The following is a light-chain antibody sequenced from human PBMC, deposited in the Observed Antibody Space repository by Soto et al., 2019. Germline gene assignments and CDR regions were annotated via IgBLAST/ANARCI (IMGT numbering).Light chain of an antibody. CDR1: SSNIGSNT. J-gene: IGLJ1*01. V-gene: IGLV1-44*01. CDR3: ATWDDRLNCYV. CDR2: NNN. Sequence: QSVLTQPPSASGTPGQRVTISCSGSSSNIGSNTVDWYQQLPGTAPKLLIYNNNQRPSGVPVRFSGSKSGTSASLAISGLQSEDEADYYCATWDDRLNCYVFGTGTKVTVL.